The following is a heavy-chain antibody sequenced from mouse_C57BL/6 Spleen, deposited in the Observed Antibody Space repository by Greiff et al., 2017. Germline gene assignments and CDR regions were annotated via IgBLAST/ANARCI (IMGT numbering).Heavy chain of an antibody. V-gene: IGHV1-76*01. J-gene: IGHJ2*01. Sequence: QVQLQQSGAELVRPGASVKLSCKASGYTFTDYYINWVKQRPGQGLEWIARIYPGSGNTYYNEKFKGKATLTAEKSSSTAYMQLSSLTSEDSAVYFCARGDDYYGSSYEGYWGQGTTLTVSS. CDR2: IYPGSGNT. CDR1: GYTFTDYY. D-gene: IGHD1-1*01. CDR3: ARGDDYYGSSYEGY.